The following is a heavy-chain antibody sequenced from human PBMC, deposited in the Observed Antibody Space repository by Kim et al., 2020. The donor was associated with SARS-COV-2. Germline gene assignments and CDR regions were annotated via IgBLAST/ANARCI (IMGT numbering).Heavy chain of an antibody. CDR2: IYQTGTT. CDR3: ARVGMGSTFFDS. CDR1: DDSITGSIYQ. J-gene: IGHJ4*02. D-gene: IGHD1-26*01. Sequence: SETLSLTCSVSDDSITGSIYQWAWIRQPPGKGLEWIGHIYQTGTTYYNPSLKSRVTISVDTSKKQVSMSLNSVTAADTAVFYCARVGMGSTFFDSWDQGTLVTVSS. V-gene: IGHV4-39*07.